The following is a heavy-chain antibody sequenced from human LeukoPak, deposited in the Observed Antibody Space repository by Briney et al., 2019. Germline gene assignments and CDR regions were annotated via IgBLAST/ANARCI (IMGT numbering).Heavy chain of an antibody. CDR2: IYHSGST. D-gene: IGHD5-18*01. CDR3: ARLRTGYSYGSRIDY. J-gene: IGHJ4*02. Sequence: SETLSLTCTVSGYSISSDYYWGWIRQPPGKGLEWIGSIYHSGSTYYNSSLKSRVTISVDTSKNQFSLKLSSVTAADTAVYYCARLRTGYSYGSRIDYWGQGTLVTVSS. V-gene: IGHV4-38-2*02. CDR1: GYSISSDYY.